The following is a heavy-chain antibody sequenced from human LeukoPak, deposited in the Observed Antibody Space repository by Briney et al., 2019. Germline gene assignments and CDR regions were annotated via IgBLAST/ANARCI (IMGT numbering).Heavy chain of an antibody. D-gene: IGHD3-16*01. CDR2: IKFDWSLA. J-gene: IGHJ2*01. CDR1: GLTFSTYW. Sequence: GGSLRLSCTASGLTFSTYWVHWVRQAAGKGLLWVSQIKFDWSLASYADSVKGRFTISRDNAKNTLYLQMNTLGTEDTAVYYCVTGHYDSRMYFDLWGRGTLVTVSS. CDR3: VTGHYDSRMYFDL. V-gene: IGHV3-74*01.